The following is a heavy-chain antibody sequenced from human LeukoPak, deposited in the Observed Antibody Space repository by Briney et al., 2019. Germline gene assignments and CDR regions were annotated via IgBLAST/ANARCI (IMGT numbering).Heavy chain of an antibody. J-gene: IGHJ6*03. CDR3: ARAGYYGSGSYYYYYYYMDV. V-gene: IGHV1-8*02. Sequence: ASVKVSCKASGYTFTGYYMHWVRQATGQGLEWMGWMNPNSGNTGYAQKFQGRVTMTRNTSICTAYMELSSLRSEDTAVYYCARAGYYGSGSYYYYYYYMDVWGKGTTVTISS. CDR1: GYTFTGYY. D-gene: IGHD3-10*01. CDR2: MNPNSGNT.